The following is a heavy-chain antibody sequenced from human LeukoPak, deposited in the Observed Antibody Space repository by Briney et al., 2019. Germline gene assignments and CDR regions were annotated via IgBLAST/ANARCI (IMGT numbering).Heavy chain of an antibody. CDR1: GFNFSIYA. D-gene: IGHD6-19*01. CDR3: VGTTSRHLAVAGQKVS. V-gene: IGHV3-23*01. CDR2: ISASGATT. J-gene: IGHJ5*02. Sequence: GGSLRLSCAASGFNFSIYAMSWVRQAPGRGLQWVSGISASGATTYYADSLKGRFTVSRDISKNTLYLQMNSLRAEDAAVYYCVGTTSRHLAVAGQKVSWGQGTLVTVSS.